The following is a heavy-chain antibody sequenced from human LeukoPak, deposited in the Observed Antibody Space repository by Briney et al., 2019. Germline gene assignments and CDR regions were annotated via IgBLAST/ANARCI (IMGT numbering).Heavy chain of an antibody. J-gene: IGHJ5*02. D-gene: IGHD3-3*01. CDR2: INAHNGNA. V-gene: IGHV1-18*01. CDR3: ARGGVLLLPDDP. Sequence: ASVKVSCKASGYTFTSYDINWVRQAPGQGLEWMGWINAHNGNAYPAQQFQDRVTMTRDTTTSTAYMEVRSLKSDDTAVYYCARGGVLLLPDDPWGQGTPVTVSS. CDR1: GYTFTSYD.